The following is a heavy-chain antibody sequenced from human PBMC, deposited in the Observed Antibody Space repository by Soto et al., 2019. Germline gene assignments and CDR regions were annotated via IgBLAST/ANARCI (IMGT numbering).Heavy chain of an antibody. J-gene: IGHJ4*02. Sequence: SQTLSLTCAISGDSVSSNSATWNWIRQSPSRGLEWLGRTYYRSKWYNDYAVSAKSRITVNPDTSKNLFSLQLNSLTPEDTAVYYCARDPVPGYKSFDYWGQGTLVTVSS. CDR2: TYYRSKWYN. V-gene: IGHV6-1*01. D-gene: IGHD6-19*01. CDR1: GDSVSSNSAT. CDR3: ARDPVPGYKSFDY.